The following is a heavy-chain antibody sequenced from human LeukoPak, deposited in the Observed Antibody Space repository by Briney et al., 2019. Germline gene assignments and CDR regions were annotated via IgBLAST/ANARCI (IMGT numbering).Heavy chain of an antibody. CDR1: GGSISSYY. CDR2: IYYSGST. D-gene: IGHD5-24*01. J-gene: IGHJ4*02. V-gene: IGHV4-59*01. Sequence: SETLSLTCTVSGGSISSYYWSWIRQPPGKGLEWIGYIYYSGSTNYNPSLKSRVTISVDTSKNQFSLKLSSVTAADTAVYYCARGVRRWLQLGPYYFDYWGQGTLVTVSS. CDR3: ARGVRRWLQLGPYYFDY.